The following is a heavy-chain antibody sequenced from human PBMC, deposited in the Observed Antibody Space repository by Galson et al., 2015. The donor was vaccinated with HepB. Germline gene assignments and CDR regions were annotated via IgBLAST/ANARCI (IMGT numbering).Heavy chain of an antibody. Sequence: SLRLSCAASGFTFSNAWMSWVRQAPGKGLEWVGRIKSKTDGGTTDYAAPVKGRFTISRDDSKNTLYLQMNSLKTEDTAVYYCTTENDYGGDFRSAFDIWGQGTMVTVSS. V-gene: IGHV3-15*01. CDR2: IKSKTDGGTT. D-gene: IGHD4-23*01. J-gene: IGHJ3*02. CDR1: GFTFSNAW. CDR3: TTENDYGGDFRSAFDI.